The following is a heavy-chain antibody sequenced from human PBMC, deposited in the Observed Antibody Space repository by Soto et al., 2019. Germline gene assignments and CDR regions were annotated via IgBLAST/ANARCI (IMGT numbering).Heavy chain of an antibody. J-gene: IGHJ4*02. V-gene: IGHV3-53*01. CDR1: GFTVSSNY. CDR3: ARQTHLFGELSN. Sequence: GGSLRLSCAASGFTVSSNYMNWVRQSPGKGLEWVSVIYSGGTTYYTDSVKGRFTIFRDNSKNTLYLHMSNLRAEDTAVYYCARQTHLFGELSNWGQGTLVTVSS. CDR2: IYSGGTT. D-gene: IGHD3-10*01.